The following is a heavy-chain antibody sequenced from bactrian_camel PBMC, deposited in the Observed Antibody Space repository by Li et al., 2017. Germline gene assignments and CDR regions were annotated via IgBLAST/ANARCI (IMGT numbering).Heavy chain of an antibody. D-gene: IGHD5*01. J-gene: IGHJ4*01. CDR1: GHSRGSNC. CDR2: IDTDGGT. V-gene: IGHV3S53*01. Sequence: HVQLVESGGGSVQTGGSLRLSCVVSGHSRGSNCVGRYRLPPGRAPAEREGVAAIDTDGGTAYTDSVKGRFTISQDKGKNTVYLLMNNLKPDDSGTYYCAYESSTTPDLRRRRGPGVYFGQGTQVTVS.